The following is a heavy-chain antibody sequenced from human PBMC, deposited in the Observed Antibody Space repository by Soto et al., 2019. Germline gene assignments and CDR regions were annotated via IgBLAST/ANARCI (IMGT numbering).Heavy chain of an antibody. CDR3: ARVVFYATSASSDY. CDR2: INPNGGST. V-gene: IGHV1-46*01. D-gene: IGHD3-22*01. CDR1: GYSFISYY. Sequence: ASVKVSCKASGYSFISYYMQWVRQAPGQGLEWMGIINPNGGSTDYAQRLQGRLTMTRDTSTSTVYMELSSLRSEDTAVYFCARVVFYATSASSDYWGQVPLGTVSS. J-gene: IGHJ4*02.